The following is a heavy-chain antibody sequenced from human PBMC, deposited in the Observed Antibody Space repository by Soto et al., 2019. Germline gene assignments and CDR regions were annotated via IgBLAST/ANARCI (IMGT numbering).Heavy chain of an antibody. CDR3: VRVGLVGATRLCHAWLDP. J-gene: IGHJ5*02. D-gene: IGHD1-26*01. Sequence: GESLQISCKGSGYTFTSHWIGWVRQMPGKGLEWMGLIYPGESDTRYSPSFQGQVTISADKSITTAYLQWSSLKASDTAMYYCVRVGLVGATRLCHAWLDPWGQGTLVTVSS. V-gene: IGHV5-51*01. CDR1: GYTFTSHW. CDR2: IYPGESDT.